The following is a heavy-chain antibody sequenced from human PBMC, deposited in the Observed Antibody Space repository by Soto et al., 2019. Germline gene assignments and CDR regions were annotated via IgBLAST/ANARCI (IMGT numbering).Heavy chain of an antibody. J-gene: IGHJ3*02. D-gene: IGHD1-20*01. CDR1: GFRFSNYW. CDR2: IKQDGNEM. Sequence: EVQVVESGGGLVQPGGSLRLSCAASGFRFSNYWMSWVRQAPGKGLEWLDNIKQDGNEMYYVDSVKGRFTISGDSAKIPSDLIMVILLVEDTAVYYCAAYNTSRHAAFDILCQVTTFIVS. CDR3: AAYNTSRHAAFDI. V-gene: IGHV3-7*01.